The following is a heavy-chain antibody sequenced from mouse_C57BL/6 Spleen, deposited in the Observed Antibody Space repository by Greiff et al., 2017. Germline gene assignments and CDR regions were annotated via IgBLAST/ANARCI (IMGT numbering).Heavy chain of an antibody. Sequence: EVQVVESGGGLVQPKGSLKLSCAASGFSFNTYAMNWVRKAPGKGLGWVARIRSKSNNYATYYADSVKDRFTSSRDDSESMLYLQMNNLKTDDTAMYYCVRQDYDYDYFDYWGQGTTLTVSS. D-gene: IGHD2-4*01. CDR3: VRQDYDYDYFDY. V-gene: IGHV10-1*01. J-gene: IGHJ2*01. CDR2: IRSKSNNYAT. CDR1: GFSFNTYA.